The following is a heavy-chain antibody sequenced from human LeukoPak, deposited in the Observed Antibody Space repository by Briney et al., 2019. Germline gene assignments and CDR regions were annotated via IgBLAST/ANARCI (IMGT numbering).Heavy chain of an antibody. J-gene: IGHJ4*02. CDR3: ARDFGCSSTSCYIGDY. V-gene: IGHV3-21*06. CDR2: ISFSSTHI. D-gene: IGHD2-2*02. Sequence: GGSLRLSCAASGFLFSNYGMSWVRQAPGKGLEWVSSISFSSTHIYYADSIQGRFTISRDNAENSLYLQMNSLRAEDTAVYYCARDFGCSSTSCYIGDYWGQGTLVTVSS. CDR1: GFLFSNYG.